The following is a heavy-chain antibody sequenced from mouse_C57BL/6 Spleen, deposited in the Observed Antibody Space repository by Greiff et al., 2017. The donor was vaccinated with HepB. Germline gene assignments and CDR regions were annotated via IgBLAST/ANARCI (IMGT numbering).Heavy chain of an antibody. CDR3: AVYYDYGDY. J-gene: IGHJ2*01. CDR1: GYAFSSSW. D-gene: IGHD2-4*01. CDR2: IYPGDGDT. Sequence: VQLQQSGPELVKPGASVKISCKASGYAFSSSWMNWVKQRPGKGLEWIGRIYPGDGDTNYNGKFKGKATLTADKSSRTAYRQLSSLTSEDSAVYCCAVYYDYGDYWGQGTTLTVSS. V-gene: IGHV1-82*01.